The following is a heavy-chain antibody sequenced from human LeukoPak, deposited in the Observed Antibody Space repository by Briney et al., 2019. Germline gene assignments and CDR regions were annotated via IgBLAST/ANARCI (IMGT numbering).Heavy chain of an antibody. Sequence: TGGSLRLSCAASGVTFDDYAMHWVRQAPGKGLEWVPGISWNSGSIGYADSVKGRFTISRDNAKNSLYLQMNSLRAEDTALYYCAKDIREYYYDSSGYAYYYYYGMDVWGQGNTVTVSS. D-gene: IGHD3-22*01. V-gene: IGHV3-9*01. CDR1: GVTFDDYA. CDR2: ISWNSGSI. CDR3: AKDIREYYYDSSGYAYYYYYGMDV. J-gene: IGHJ6*02.